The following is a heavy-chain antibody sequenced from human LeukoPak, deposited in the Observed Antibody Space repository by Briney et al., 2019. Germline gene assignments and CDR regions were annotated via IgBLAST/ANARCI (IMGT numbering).Heavy chain of an antibody. V-gene: IGHV4-39*07. Sequence: SETLSLTCTVSGGSISSYYWSWIRQPPGKGLEWIGSIYYSGSTYYNPSLKSRVTISVDTSKNQFSLKLSSVTAADTAVYYCASSSGGSSWYPSFDYWGQGTLVTVSS. CDR3: ASSSGGSSWYPSFDY. J-gene: IGHJ4*02. CDR1: GGSISSYY. CDR2: IYYSGST. D-gene: IGHD6-13*01.